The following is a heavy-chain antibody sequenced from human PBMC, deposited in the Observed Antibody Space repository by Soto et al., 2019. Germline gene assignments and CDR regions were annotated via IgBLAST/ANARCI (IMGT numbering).Heavy chain of an antibody. D-gene: IGHD1-26*01. CDR2: ISDSGSLT. CDR1: GFTFSAYY. J-gene: IGHJ4*02. Sequence: QVQLVESGGGLVKPEGSLRLSCAASGFTFSAYYMSWIRQAPGKGLEWVSYISDSGSLTHYGDSVKGRFTISRDNAKASLYLQMDSLRAEDTAIYYRARALVLGVGALSQWGQGTLVTVSS. CDR3: ARALVLGVGALSQ. V-gene: IGHV3-11*01.